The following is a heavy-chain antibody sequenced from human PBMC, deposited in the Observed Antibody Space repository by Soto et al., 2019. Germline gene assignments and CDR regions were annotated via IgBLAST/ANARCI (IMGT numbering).Heavy chain of an antibody. J-gene: IGHJ4*02. V-gene: IGHV3-53*01. CDR1: GFAVRSKY. CDR2: FHGGGTT. Sequence: EVQLVESGGGLIQPGGSLRLSCAASGFAVRSKYMTWVRQAPGKGLEWVSVFHGGGTTYYADSVKGRFTISRDTSKNTLYLHMNLLRAEDTAVYYCVQTTGWPGFDFWGKGTLVTVSS. CDR3: VQTTGWPGFDF. D-gene: IGHD6-19*01.